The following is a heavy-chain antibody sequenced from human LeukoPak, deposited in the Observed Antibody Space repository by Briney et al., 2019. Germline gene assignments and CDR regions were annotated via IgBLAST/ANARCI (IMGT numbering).Heavy chain of an antibody. CDR3: AKDGYVWGSYRFFDY. D-gene: IGHD3-16*02. Sequence: GGSLRLSCAASGFTLSSYSMNWVRQAPGKGLEWVSSISSSSSYIYYADSVKGRFTISRDNSKNTLYLQMNSLRAEDTAVYYCAKDGYVWGSYRFFDYWGQGTPVIVSS. J-gene: IGHJ4*02. V-gene: IGHV3-21*01. CDR1: GFTLSSYS. CDR2: ISSSSSYI.